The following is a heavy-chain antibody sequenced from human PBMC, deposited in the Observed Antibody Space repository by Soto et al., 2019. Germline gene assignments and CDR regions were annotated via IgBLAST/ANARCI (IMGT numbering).Heavy chain of an antibody. V-gene: IGHV4-34*01. CDR3: ARGIRYGDHFDY. J-gene: IGHJ4*02. Sequence: SETLSLTCAVYGGSFSGYYWSWIRQPPGKGLEWIGEINHSGSTNYNPSLKSRVTISVDTSKNQFSLKLSSVTAADTAVYYCARGIRYGDHFDYWGQGTLVTVSS. D-gene: IGHD4-17*01. CDR1: GGSFSGYY. CDR2: INHSGST.